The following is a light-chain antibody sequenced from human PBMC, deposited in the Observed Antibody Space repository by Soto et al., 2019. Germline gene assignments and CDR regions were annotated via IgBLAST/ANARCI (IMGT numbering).Light chain of an antibody. Sequence: QSALTQPASVSGSPGQSITISCTGTSSDVGGYNYVSWYQQHPGKAPKLMIYDVSNRPSGVSNRFSGSKSGNSASLALTGLQAEDEADYYCQCYDSNLSGSKVFGTGTKVTVL. CDR1: SSDVGGYNY. J-gene: IGLJ1*01. CDR2: DVS. CDR3: QCYDSNLSGSKV. V-gene: IGLV2-14*01.